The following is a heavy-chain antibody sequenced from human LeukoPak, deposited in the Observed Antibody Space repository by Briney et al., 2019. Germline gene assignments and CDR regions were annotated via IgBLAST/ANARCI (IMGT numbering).Heavy chain of an antibody. V-gene: IGHV4-59*12. J-gene: IGHJ4*02. Sequence: SETLSLTCTVSGGSISSYYWSWIRQPPGKGLEWIGYIYHSGSTYYNPSLKSRVTISVDRSKNQFSLKLSSVTAADTAVYYCARAGSSGDYGYWGQGTLVTVSS. D-gene: IGHD4-17*01. CDR2: IYHSGST. CDR1: GGSISSYY. CDR3: ARAGSSGDYGY.